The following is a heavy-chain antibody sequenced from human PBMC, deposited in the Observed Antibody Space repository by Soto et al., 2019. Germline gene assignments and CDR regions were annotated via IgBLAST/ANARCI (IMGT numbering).Heavy chain of an antibody. CDR3: ARDPEQQLVLGMGFDY. Sequence: ASVKVSCKASGGTFSSYAISWVRQAPGQGLEWMGGIIPIFGTANYAQKFQGRVTITADESTSTAYMELSSLRSEDTAVYYCARDPEQQLVLGMGFDYWGQGTLVTVSS. J-gene: IGHJ4*02. D-gene: IGHD6-13*01. V-gene: IGHV1-69*13. CDR2: IIPIFGTA. CDR1: GGTFSSYA.